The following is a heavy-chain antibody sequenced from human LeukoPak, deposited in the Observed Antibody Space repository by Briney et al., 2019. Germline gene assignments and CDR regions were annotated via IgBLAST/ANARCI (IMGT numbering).Heavy chain of an antibody. CDR1: GFTFSNYW. V-gene: IGHV3-7*01. D-gene: IGHD2-2*01. Sequence: WGSLRLSCAASGFTFSNYWMTWVRQVPGKGLGGVANIKHEGSEDYYLDSGKGRFTISRDNAKSSSGLQMNSLRDEDTAVYYCAKDRYCSSPSCWTFDSWGQGTLVTVSS. J-gene: IGHJ4*02. CDR3: AKDRYCSSPSCWTFDS. CDR2: IKHEGSED.